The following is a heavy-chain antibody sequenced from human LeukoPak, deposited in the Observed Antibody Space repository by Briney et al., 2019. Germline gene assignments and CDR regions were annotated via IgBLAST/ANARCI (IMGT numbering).Heavy chain of an antibody. J-gene: IGHJ4*02. CDR1: GLSFSNYW. Sequence: PGGSLTLSCAVPGLSFSNYWMHWVRQAPGKGLVWVARTNLHGTTVDYADSVKGRFTIPRDNAKNTLFLQMNSLRAEDTAVYYCASGYTYVRLGDHWGQGTLVTVSS. D-gene: IGHD5-18*01. V-gene: IGHV3-74*01. CDR3: ASGYTYVRLGDH. CDR2: TNLHGTTV.